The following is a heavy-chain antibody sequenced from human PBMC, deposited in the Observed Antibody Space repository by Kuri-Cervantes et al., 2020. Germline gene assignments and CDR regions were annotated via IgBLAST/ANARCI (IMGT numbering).Heavy chain of an antibody. Sequence: ESLKISCTVSGGSISSYYWSWIRQPPGKGLEWIGYIYYSGSTNYNPSLKSRVTISVDTSKNQFSLKLSSVTAADTAVYYCARDSHYGDYRVWGQGTLVTVSS. D-gene: IGHD4-17*01. CDR2: IYYSGST. J-gene: IGHJ4*02. V-gene: IGHV4-59*12. CDR3: ARDSHYGDYRV. CDR1: GGSISSYY.